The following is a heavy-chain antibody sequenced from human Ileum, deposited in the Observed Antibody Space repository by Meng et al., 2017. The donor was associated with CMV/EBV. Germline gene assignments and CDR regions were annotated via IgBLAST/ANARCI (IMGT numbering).Heavy chain of an antibody. CDR3: AREGGPKRFDS. Sequence: QVHLVESGGRLVKPGGSLRLACAASGFTFSDYQINWIRQAPGKGLEWISYISDSGIYTKYTDSVKGRFTISRDNDKDSVYLQMDSLRDEDTAVYFCAREGGPKRFDSWGQGTLVTASS. V-gene: IGHV3-11*06. D-gene: IGHD2-15*01. CDR2: ISDSGIYT. CDR1: GFTFSDYQ. J-gene: IGHJ4*02.